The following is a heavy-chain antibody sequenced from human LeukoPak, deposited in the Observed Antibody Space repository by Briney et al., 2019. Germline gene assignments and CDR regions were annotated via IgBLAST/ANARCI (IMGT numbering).Heavy chain of an antibody. Sequence: SETLSLTCAVYGGSFSGYYWSWIRQPPGKGLEWIGEINHSGSTNYNPSLKSRVTISVDTSKNQFSLKLSSVTAADTAVYYCARGAPARAARPNYYYYYMDVWGKGTTVTVSS. CDR3: ARGAPARAARPNYYYYYMDV. V-gene: IGHV4-34*01. CDR2: INHSGST. D-gene: IGHD6-6*01. CDR1: GGSFSGYY. J-gene: IGHJ6*03.